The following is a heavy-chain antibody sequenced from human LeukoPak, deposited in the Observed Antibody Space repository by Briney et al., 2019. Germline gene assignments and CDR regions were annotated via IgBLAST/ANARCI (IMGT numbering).Heavy chain of an antibody. D-gene: IGHD2-15*01. J-gene: IGHJ3*02. CDR2: IYYSGST. CDR3: ARDRDIANAFDI. CDR1: GGSISSSSYY. Sequence: PSETLSLTCTVSGGSISSSSYYWGWIRQPPGKGLEWIGSIYYSGSTYYNPSLKSRVTISVDTSKNQFSLKLSSVTAADTAVYYCARDRDIANAFDIWGQGTMVTVSS. V-gene: IGHV4-39*02.